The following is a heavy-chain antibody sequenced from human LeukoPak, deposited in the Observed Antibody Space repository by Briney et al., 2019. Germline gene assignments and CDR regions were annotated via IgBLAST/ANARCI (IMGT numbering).Heavy chain of an antibody. V-gene: IGHV4-59*08. CDR3: ARHYDSSDYYYADFDY. CDR2: IYYSGST. D-gene: IGHD3-22*01. CDR1: GGSISSYY. J-gene: IGHJ4*02. Sequence: SETLSLTCTVSGGSISSYYWSWIRQPPGKGLEWIGYIYYSGSTNYNPSLKSRVTISVDTSKNQFSLKLSSVTAADTAVYYCARHYDSSDYYYADFDYWGQGTLVTVSS.